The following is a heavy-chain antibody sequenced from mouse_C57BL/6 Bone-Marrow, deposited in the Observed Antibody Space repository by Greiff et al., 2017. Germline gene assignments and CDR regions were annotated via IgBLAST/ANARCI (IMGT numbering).Heavy chain of an antibody. V-gene: IGHV5-2*03. J-gene: IGHJ4*01. Sequence: EVKLEESGGGLVQPGESLKLSCESNEYEFPSHDMSWVRKTPEKRLELVAAINSDGGSTYYPDTMERRFIISRDNTKKTLYLQMSSLRSEDTALYYCARHVDYDGVYYYAMDYWGQGTSVTVSS. CDR3: ARHVDYDGVYYYAMDY. CDR2: INSDGGST. D-gene: IGHD2-4*01. CDR1: EYEFPSHD.